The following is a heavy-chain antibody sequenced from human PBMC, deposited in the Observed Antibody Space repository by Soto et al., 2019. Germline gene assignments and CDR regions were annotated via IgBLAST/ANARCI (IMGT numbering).Heavy chain of an antibody. V-gene: IGHV3-30-3*01. Sequence: PGGSLRLSCAASGFTFSSYAMHWVRQAPGKGLEWVAVISYEGSNKYYADSEKGRFTISRVNSKNTLYLQMNSLRAEDMAVYYCARDPSRASYGMDVWGQGTTVTVSS. CDR3: ARDPSRASYGMDV. J-gene: IGHJ6*02. D-gene: IGHD6-13*01. CDR2: ISYEGSNK. CDR1: GFTFSSYA.